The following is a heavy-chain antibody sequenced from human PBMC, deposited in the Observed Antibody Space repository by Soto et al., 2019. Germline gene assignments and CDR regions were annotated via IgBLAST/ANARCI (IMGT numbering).Heavy chain of an antibody. Sequence: QVQLVQSGAEVKKPGSSVKVSCKASGGTVTDYTLTWVRQAPGQWLEWMGRIIPVLDLSNYAQKFQGRVTITADKSTTTSYLELSGLTSEDTAVYYCAKKLGPSAFDLWGRGTLVTVSS. D-gene: IGHD1-26*01. CDR1: GGTVTDYT. J-gene: IGHJ2*01. CDR2: IIPVLDLS. V-gene: IGHV1-69*02. CDR3: AKKLGPSAFDL.